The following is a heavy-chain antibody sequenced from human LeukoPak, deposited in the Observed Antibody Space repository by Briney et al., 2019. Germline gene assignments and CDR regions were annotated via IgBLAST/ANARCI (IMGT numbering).Heavy chain of an antibody. D-gene: IGHD2-8*01. Sequence: PGGSLRLSCAASGFTFSSYAMHWVRQAPGKGLVWVARIRTDGTSTSYADSVKGRFTISRDNAKNTLYLQMNSLRVEDTAVYYCARDRFCTTDRCSDYWGQGTLVTVSS. CDR3: ARDRFCTTDRCSDY. V-gene: IGHV3-74*01. J-gene: IGHJ4*02. CDR2: IRTDGTST. CDR1: GFTFSSYA.